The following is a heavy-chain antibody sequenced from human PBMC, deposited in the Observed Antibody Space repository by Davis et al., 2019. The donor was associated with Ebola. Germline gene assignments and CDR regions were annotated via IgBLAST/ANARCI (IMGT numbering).Heavy chain of an antibody. CDR2: IYYSGST. J-gene: IGHJ6*02. CDR3: ASYGSGSYYLPREYYYGMDV. Sequence: PSETLSLTCTVSGGSISSSSYYWGWIRQPPGKGLEWIGSIYYSGSTYYNPSLKSRVTISVDTSKNQFSLKLSSVTAADTAVYYCASYGSGSYYLPREYYYGMDVWGRGTTVTVSS. D-gene: IGHD3-10*01. CDR1: GGSISSSSYY. V-gene: IGHV4-39*01.